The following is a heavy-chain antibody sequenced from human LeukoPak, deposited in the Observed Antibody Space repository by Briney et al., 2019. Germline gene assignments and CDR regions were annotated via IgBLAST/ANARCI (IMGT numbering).Heavy chain of an antibody. V-gene: IGHV1-2*02. J-gene: IGHJ4*02. D-gene: IGHD5-18*01. Sequence: AAVKVSCKASGYTVTGHYLHWVRQAPGQGLEWMGWINPNSGGTNYAQKFQGRVTMTRDTSINTAYMELNSLTSDDTAMYYCAKVAYSGFSSSYNMDSWGQGTLVTVSS. CDR3: AKVAYSGFSSSYNMDS. CDR1: GYTVTGHY. CDR2: INPNSGGT.